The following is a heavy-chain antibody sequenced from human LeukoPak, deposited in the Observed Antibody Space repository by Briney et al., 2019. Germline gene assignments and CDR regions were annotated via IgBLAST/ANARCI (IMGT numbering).Heavy chain of an antibody. V-gene: IGHV3-21*01. Sequence: GGSLRLSCAASGFTFSSYSMNWVRQAPGKGLEWVSSISSSSYIYYADSVKGRFTISRDNAKNSLYLQMNSLRAEDTAVYYCARDQYSSSWYDYWGQGTLVTVSS. CDR2: ISSSSYI. J-gene: IGHJ4*02. CDR1: GFTFSSYS. CDR3: ARDQYSSSWYDY. D-gene: IGHD6-13*01.